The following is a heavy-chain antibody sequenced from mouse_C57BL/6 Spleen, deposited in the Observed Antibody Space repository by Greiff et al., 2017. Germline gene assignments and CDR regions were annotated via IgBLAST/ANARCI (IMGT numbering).Heavy chain of an antibody. V-gene: IGHV10-1*01. Sequence: EVKVVESGGGLVQPKGSLKLSCAASGFSFNTYAMNWVRQAPGKGLEWVARIRSKSNNYATYYADSVKDRFTISRDDSESMLYLQMNNLKTEDTAMYYCVRLGGLYAMDYWGQGTSVTVSS. CDR3: VRLGGLYAMDY. J-gene: IGHJ4*01. CDR1: GFSFNTYA. D-gene: IGHD1-1*02. CDR2: IRSKSNNYAT.